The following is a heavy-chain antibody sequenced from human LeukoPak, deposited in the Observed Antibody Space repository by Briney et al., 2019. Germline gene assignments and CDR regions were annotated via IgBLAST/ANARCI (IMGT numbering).Heavy chain of an antibody. CDR2: IYYSGST. V-gene: IGHV4-59*01. J-gene: IGHJ4*02. CDR1: GGSISSYY. D-gene: IGHD4-23*01. Sequence: PSETLSLTCTGSGGSISSYYLSWIRQAPGKGLEWIGYIYYSGSTNYNPSLKSRVTISVDTSKNQFSLKLSSVTAADTAVYYCARDYGGKSDYWGQGTLVTVSS. CDR3: ARDYGGKSDY.